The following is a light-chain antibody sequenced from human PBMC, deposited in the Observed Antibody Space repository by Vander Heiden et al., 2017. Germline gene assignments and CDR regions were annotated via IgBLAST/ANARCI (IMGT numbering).Light chain of an antibody. CDR3: QQDDNLNS. Sequence: DIQMTQSPSSLSASVGDRVTITCQASQDISTYLNWYQQKPGKAPKLLIYDASKLQDGVPSRFSGSGSGTRFTLTIKSLQPEDIATYYWQQDDNLNSFGQGTKMDFK. CDR2: DAS. V-gene: IGKV1-33*01. J-gene: IGKJ2*03. CDR1: QDISTY.